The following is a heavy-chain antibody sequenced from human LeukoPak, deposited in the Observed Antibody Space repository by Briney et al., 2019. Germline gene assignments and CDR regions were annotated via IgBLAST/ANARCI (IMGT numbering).Heavy chain of an antibody. CDR2: IIPIFGTA. D-gene: IGHD3-22*01. J-gene: IGHJ4*02. CDR3: ARDSSYYDSSGRPNFDY. V-gene: IGHV1-69*13. CDR1: GRTLSSYA. Sequence: GASVKVSCKASGRTLSSYAISWVRQAPGQGLEWMGGIIPIFGTANYAQKFQGRVTITADEPTSTVYMELSSLRSEDTAVYYCARDSSYYDSSGRPNFDYWGQGTLVTVSS.